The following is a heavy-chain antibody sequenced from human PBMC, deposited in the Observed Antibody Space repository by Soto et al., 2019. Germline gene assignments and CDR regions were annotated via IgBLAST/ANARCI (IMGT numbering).Heavy chain of an antibody. J-gene: IGHJ4*02. Sequence: GESLKISCEGSGYRFASYWIGWVRQTPGKGLEWMGNIYPGDSDTRYSPSFQGQVTISVDTSINTVYLQWSSLKASDTALYYCARQPVRPGTTDMVDYWGQGTLVIVSS. CDR3: ARQPVRPGTTDMVDY. D-gene: IGHD1-1*01. V-gene: IGHV5-51*01. CDR2: IYPGDSDT. CDR1: GYRFASYW.